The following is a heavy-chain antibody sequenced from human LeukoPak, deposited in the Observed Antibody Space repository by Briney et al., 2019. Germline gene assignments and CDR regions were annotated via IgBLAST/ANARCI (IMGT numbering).Heavy chain of an antibody. CDR3: ARANMVRGVGSFFDRNWFDP. V-gene: IGHV1-46*01. CDR2: INPSGGST. D-gene: IGHD3-10*01. J-gene: IGHJ5*02. Sequence: ASVKVSRKASGYTFTSYYMHWVRQAPGQGLEWMGIINPSGGSTSYAQKFQGRVTMTRDMSTSTVYMELSSLRSEDTAVYYCARANMVRGVGSFFDRNWFDPWGQGTLVTVSS. CDR1: GYTFTSYY.